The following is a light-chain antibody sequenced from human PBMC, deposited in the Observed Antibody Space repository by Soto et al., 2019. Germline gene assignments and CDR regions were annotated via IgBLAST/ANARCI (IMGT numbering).Light chain of an antibody. CDR2: DAS. CDR1: YSDIGGYKH. V-gene: IGLV2-14*03. J-gene: IGLJ1*01. CDR3: SSYKSSVTYV. Sequence: QSALTQPASVSASPGQSITISCIGTYSDIGGYKHVSWYQQHPGKAPKLIIYDASSRPSGISNRFSASKSANTASLTISGLQAEEEADYYCSSYKSSVTYVFGTGTKVTV.